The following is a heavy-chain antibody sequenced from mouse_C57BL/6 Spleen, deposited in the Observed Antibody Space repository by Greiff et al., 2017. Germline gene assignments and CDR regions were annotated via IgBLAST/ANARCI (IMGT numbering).Heavy chain of an antibody. V-gene: IGHV1-69*01. D-gene: IGHD1-1*01. CDR1: GYTFTSYW. Sequence: QVQLQQPGAELVMPGASVKLSCKASGYTFTSYWMHWVKQRPGQGLEWIGEIDPSDSYTNYNQKFKGKSTLTVDKSSSTAYMQLSSLTSEDSAVYYCARSLYGTYYFDYWGQGTTLTVAS. CDR2: IDPSDSYT. J-gene: IGHJ2*01. CDR3: ARSLYGTYYFDY.